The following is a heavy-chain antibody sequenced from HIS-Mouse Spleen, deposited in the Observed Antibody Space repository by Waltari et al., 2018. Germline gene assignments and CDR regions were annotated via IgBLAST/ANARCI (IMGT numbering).Heavy chain of an antibody. Sequence: QVQLQQWGAGLLKPSETLSLTCAVYGGSFSGYYWCWIRQPPGKGLEWIGEINQSGSTTYTPSLKSRVTISVDTSKNQFSLKLSSVTAADTAVYYCARGRSPATVTIGYYFDYWGQGTLVTVSS. CDR1: GGSFSGYY. J-gene: IGHJ4*02. CDR3: ARGRSPATVTIGYYFDY. CDR2: INQSGST. V-gene: IGHV4-34*01. D-gene: IGHD4-17*01.